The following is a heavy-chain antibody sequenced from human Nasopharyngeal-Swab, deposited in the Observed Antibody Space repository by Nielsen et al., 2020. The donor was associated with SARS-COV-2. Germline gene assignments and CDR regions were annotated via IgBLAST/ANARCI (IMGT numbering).Heavy chain of an antibody. CDR1: GGSISSSNW. D-gene: IGHD3-22*01. CDR3: ARDRVVVSIYYGMDV. V-gene: IGHV4-4*02. Sequence: SETLSLTCAVSGGSISSSNWWSWVRQPPGKGLEWIGEIYHSGSTNYNPSLKSRVTISVDKSENQFSLKLSSVTAADTAVYYCARDRVVVSIYYGMDVWGQGTTVTVSS. J-gene: IGHJ6*02. CDR2: IYHSGST.